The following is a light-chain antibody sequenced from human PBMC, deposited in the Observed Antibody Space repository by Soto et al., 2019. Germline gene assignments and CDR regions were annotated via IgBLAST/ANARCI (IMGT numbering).Light chain of an antibody. CDR3: SSYSSSSTPVV. CDR2: DVG. Sequence: QSALTQPASVSGSPGQSITISCTGTSSDVGAYNHVSWYQQHPGKAPKLIIFDVGNRPSGVSNRLSGSKSGNTASLTISGLQTEDEADYYCSSYSSSSTPVVFGGGTKVTVL. J-gene: IGLJ2*01. CDR1: SSDVGAYNH. V-gene: IGLV2-14*03.